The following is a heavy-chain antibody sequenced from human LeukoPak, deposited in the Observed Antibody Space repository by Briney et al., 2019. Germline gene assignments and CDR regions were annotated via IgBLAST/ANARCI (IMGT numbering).Heavy chain of an antibody. D-gene: IGHD2-15*01. CDR2: IIPIFGTA. Sequence: SVTVSCTASGGTFSSYAISWVRQAPGQGLEWMGGIIPIFGTANYAQKFQGRVTITADESTSTAYMELSSLRSEDTAVYYCASAGTYCSGGSCIWGQGTLVTVSS. CDR3: ASAGTYCSGGSCI. J-gene: IGHJ4*02. CDR1: GGTFSSYA. V-gene: IGHV1-69*01.